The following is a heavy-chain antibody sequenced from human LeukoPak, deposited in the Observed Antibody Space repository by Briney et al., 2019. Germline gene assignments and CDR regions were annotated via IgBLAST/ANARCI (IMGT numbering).Heavy chain of an antibody. V-gene: IGHV3-9*03. CDR3: VRGVGSSTSCYVRAFDI. CDR1: GFTFDDYA. D-gene: IGHD2-2*01. CDR2: ISWNSGSI. J-gene: IGHJ3*02. Sequence: PGGSLRLSCAASGFTFDDYAMHWVRQAPGKGLEWVSGISWNSGSIGYADSVKGRLTISRDNAKNSLYLQVNSLRAEDMTVYYCVRGVGSSTSCYVRAFDIWGQGTMVTVSS.